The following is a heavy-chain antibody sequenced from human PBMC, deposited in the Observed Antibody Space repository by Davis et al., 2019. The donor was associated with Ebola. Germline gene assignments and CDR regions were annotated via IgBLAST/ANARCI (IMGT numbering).Heavy chain of an antibody. CDR1: GFIVSDKY. V-gene: IGHV3-53*05. D-gene: IGHD1-1*01. J-gene: IGHJ5*02. CDR2: MYRDGRT. CDR3: ARGFGVGTDWFDP. Sequence: GGSLRLSCAASGFIVSDKYMSWVRQAPGKGPEWVSVMYRDGRTYYADSVRGRFTISRDNSKNTLYLQMDSLRVEDTALYYCARGFGVGTDWFDPWGQGTLVTVSS.